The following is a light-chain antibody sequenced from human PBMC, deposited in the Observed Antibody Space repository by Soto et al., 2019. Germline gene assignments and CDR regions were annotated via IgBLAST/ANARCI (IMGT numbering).Light chain of an antibody. CDR2: GAS. V-gene: IGKV3-20*01. Sequence: EIVLTQSPGTLSLSPGERATLSCRASQSVSSSYLAWYQQKPGQPPRLLIYGASSRATGIPDRFSGSGSGTVFTLTITRLESEDFAVYYCQNYRPSFGGGTKVEIK. CDR3: QNYRPS. J-gene: IGKJ4*01. CDR1: QSVSSSY.